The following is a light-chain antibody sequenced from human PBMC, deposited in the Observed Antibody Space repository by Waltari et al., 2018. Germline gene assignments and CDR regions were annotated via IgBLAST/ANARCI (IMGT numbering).Light chain of an antibody. CDR3: QQYNNWPPAT. Sequence: EIVMTQSPATLSVSPGERDTLSCRASQSVSSNLAWYQQKPGQAPRLLIYATSTRATGVPDRFSGSGSETEFTLTISSLQSEDFAVYYCQQYNNWPPATFGGGTKVEIK. CDR2: ATS. J-gene: IGKJ4*01. V-gene: IGKV3-15*01. CDR1: QSVSSN.